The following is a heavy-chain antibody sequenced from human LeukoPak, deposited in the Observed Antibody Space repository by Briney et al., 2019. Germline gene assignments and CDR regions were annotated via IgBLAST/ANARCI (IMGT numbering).Heavy chain of an antibody. Sequence: SETLSLTCTVSGGSISSYYWSWIRQPPGKGLEWIGYIYYSGCTNYNPSLKSRVTISVDTSKNQFSLKLSSVTAADTAVYYCARHRPNYYDSSGSFDYWGQGTLVTVSS. CDR2: IYYSGCT. CDR1: GGSISSYY. D-gene: IGHD3-22*01. J-gene: IGHJ4*02. V-gene: IGHV4-59*08. CDR3: ARHRPNYYDSSGSFDY.